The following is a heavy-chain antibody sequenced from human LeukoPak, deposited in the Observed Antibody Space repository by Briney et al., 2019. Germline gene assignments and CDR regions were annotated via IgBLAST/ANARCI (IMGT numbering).Heavy chain of an antibody. V-gene: IGHV4-59*08. Sequence: SETLSLTCTVSGGSISSYYWSWIRQPPGKGLEWIGYIYYSGSTNYNPSLKSRVTISVDTSKNQFSLKLSSVTAADTAVYYCARNGVYDNFDYWGQGTLVTVSS. D-gene: IGHD3-3*01. CDR1: GGSISSYY. CDR3: ARNGVYDNFDY. CDR2: IYYSGST. J-gene: IGHJ4*02.